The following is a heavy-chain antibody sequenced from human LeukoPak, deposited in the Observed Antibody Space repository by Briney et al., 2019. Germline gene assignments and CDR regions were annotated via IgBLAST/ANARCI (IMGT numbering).Heavy chain of an antibody. CDR2: ISGSGGST. Sequence: QPGGSLRLSCAASGFTFSSHAMSWVRLAPGKGLEWVSAISGSGGSTYYADSVKGRFTISRDNSKNTLYLQMNSLRAEDTAVYYCAKRPKGGSHYYFDYWGQGTLVTVSS. V-gene: IGHV3-23*01. D-gene: IGHD3-16*01. CDR1: GFTFSSHA. J-gene: IGHJ4*02. CDR3: AKRPKGGSHYYFDY.